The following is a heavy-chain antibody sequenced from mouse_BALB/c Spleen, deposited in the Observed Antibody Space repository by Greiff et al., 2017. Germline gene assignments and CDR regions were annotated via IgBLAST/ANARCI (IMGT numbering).Heavy chain of an antibody. CDR1: GYSFTGYY. Sequence: LVKTGASVKISCKASGYSFTGYYMHWVKQSHGKSLEWIGYISCYNGATSYNQKFKGKATFTVDTSSSTAYMQFHSLTSEDSAVYYCARSGPYGNYLPSYAMDYWGQGTSVTVSS. CDR3: ARSGPYGNYLPSYAMDY. V-gene: IGHV1S34*01. CDR2: ISCYNGAT. J-gene: IGHJ4*01. D-gene: IGHD2-1*01.